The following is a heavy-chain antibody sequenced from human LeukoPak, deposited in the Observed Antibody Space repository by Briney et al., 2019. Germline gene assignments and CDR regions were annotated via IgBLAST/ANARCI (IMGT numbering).Heavy chain of an antibody. CDR2: ISAYNSNT. CDR3: ARDLPTTVTFDY. V-gene: IGHV1-18*01. CDR1: GYTFTSYG. D-gene: IGHD4-17*01. Sequence: EASVKVSCKASGYTFTSYGISWVRQAPGQGLEWMGWISAYNSNTNYAQKLQGRVTMTTDTSTSTAYMELRSLRSDDTAVYYCARDLPTTVTFDYWGQGTLVTVSS. J-gene: IGHJ4*02.